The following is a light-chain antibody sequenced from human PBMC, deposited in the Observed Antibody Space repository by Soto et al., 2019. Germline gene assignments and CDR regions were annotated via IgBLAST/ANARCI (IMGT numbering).Light chain of an antibody. CDR3: QQYNNWPPWT. Sequence: EIVMTQSPANLSVSPGGRAPLSSRDRQSVSSNLAWYQQKPGQAPRLLIYGASTRATGIPARFSGSGSGTEFTLTISSLQSEDFAVYYCQQYNNWPPWTFGQGTKV. CDR1: QSVSSN. V-gene: IGKV3-15*01. J-gene: IGKJ1*01. CDR2: GAS.